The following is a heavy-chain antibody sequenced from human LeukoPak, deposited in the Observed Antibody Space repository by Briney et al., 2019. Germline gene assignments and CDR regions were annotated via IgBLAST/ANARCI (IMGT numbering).Heavy chain of an antibody. J-gene: IGHJ5*02. D-gene: IGHD1-26*01. CDR1: GGSNSSGDYY. CDR2: IYYSGST. CDR3: ARVRVGAHWFDP. V-gene: IGHV4-30-4*08. Sequence: SVTLSLTCTVSGGSNSSGDYYWSWIRQPPGKGLGWIGYIYYSGSTYYNPSLKSRVTISVVTSKDQFSLKLSSVTAADTAVYYCARVRVGAHWFDPWGPGTLVTVSS.